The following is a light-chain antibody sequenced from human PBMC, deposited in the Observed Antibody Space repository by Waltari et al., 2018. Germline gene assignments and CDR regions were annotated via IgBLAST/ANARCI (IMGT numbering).Light chain of an antibody. V-gene: IGLV2-14*03. Sequence: QSALTQPASVSGSPGQSITISCTGTSSDVGNYKYVSWYQQNPGKAPKLMMYDVSNPPSGVAYRFSGSKAGNTASRTISGLQAEDEADYYCSSYTSSSSFVFGSGTTVTVL. CDR1: SSDVGNYKY. CDR2: DVS. J-gene: IGLJ1*01. CDR3: SSYTSSSSFV.